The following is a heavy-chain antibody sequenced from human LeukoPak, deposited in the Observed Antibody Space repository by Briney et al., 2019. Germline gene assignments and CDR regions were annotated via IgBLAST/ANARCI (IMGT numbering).Heavy chain of an antibody. D-gene: IGHD5-24*01. V-gene: IGHV3-74*01. Sequence: GGSLILSCAASGFTFRTYWMHWVRQAPGKGLVWVSHIKSDGSATTYADSVKGRFTISRDNAKNTLYLQMNSLRAEDTAVYYCARGFSYNHFDYWGQGTLVTVSS. CDR1: GFTFRTYW. J-gene: IGHJ4*02. CDR2: IKSDGSAT. CDR3: ARGFSYNHFDY.